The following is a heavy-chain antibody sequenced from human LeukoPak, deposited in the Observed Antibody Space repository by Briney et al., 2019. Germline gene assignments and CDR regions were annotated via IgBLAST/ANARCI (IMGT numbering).Heavy chain of an antibody. CDR2: IYYSGST. CDR1: GGSICSYY. CDR3: ARGGSGWFDY. D-gene: IGHD6-19*01. J-gene: IGHJ4*02. Sequence: KPSETLSLTCTVSGGSICSYYWSWIRQPPGKGLEWIGYIYYSGSTNYNPSPKSRVTISVDTSKNQFSLKLSSVTAADTAVYYCARGGSGWFDYWGQGTLVTVSS. V-gene: IGHV4-59*01.